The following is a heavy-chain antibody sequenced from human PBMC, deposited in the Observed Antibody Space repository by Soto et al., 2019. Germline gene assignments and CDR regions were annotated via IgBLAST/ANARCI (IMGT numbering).Heavy chain of an antibody. J-gene: IGHJ3*02. Sequence: GASVKVSCKASGFTFTSSAMPWVRQARGQRLEWIGWIVVGSGNTNYAQKFQERVTITRDMSTSTAYMELSSLRSEDTAVYYCAASLYCSGGSCYTGPYDAFDIWGQGTMVT. CDR1: GFTFTSSA. CDR3: AASLYCSGGSCYTGPYDAFDI. V-gene: IGHV1-58*02. D-gene: IGHD2-15*01. CDR2: IVVGSGNT.